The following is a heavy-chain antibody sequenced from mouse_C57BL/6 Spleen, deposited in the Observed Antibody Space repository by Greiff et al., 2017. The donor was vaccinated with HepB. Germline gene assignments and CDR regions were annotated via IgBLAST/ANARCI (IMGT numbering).Heavy chain of an antibody. CDR3: TRENKIAPYWYFDV. V-gene: IGHV1-15*01. J-gene: IGHJ1*03. CDR2: IDPETGGT. D-gene: IGHD5-1-1*01. Sequence: QVQLQQSGAELVRPGASVTLSCKASGYTFTDYEMHWVKQTPVHGLEWIGAIDPETGGTAYNQKFKGKAILTADKSSSTAYMELRSLTSEDSAVYYCTRENKIAPYWYFDVWGTRTTVTVSS. CDR1: GYTFTDYE.